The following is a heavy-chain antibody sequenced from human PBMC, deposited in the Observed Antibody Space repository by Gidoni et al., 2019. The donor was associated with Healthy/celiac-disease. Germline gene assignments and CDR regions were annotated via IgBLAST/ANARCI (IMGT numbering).Heavy chain of an antibody. D-gene: IGHD5-18*01. CDR2: ISWNSGSI. V-gene: IGHV3-9*01. CDR3: AKDVSHTAMAD. Sequence: EVQLVESGGGLVQPGRSLRLSCPALGFTFDDYAMHWVRQAPGKGLEWVSGISWNSGSIGYADSVKGRFTISRDNAKNSLYLQMNSLRAEDTALYYCAKDVSHTAMADWGQGTLVTVSS. CDR1: GFTFDDYA. J-gene: IGHJ4*02.